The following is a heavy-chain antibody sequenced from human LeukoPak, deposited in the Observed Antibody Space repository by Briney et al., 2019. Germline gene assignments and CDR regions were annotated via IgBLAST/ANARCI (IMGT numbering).Heavy chain of an antibody. CDR1: GYTFTSYY. CDR3: VRVESSGYHPFDS. CDR2: INPSGGST. V-gene: IGHV1-46*01. D-gene: IGHD3-22*01. J-gene: IGHJ4*02. Sequence: ASVKVSCKASGYTFTSYYMHWVRQAPGQGLEWMGRINPSGGSTTYSQNFQSRVTMTRDTSTSTVYMEVSSLRSEDTAVYYCVRVESSGYHPFDSWGQGTLVTVSS.